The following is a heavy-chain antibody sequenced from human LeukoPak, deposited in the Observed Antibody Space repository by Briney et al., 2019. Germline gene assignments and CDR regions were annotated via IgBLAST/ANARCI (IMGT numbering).Heavy chain of an antibody. V-gene: IGHV4-59*01. CDR2: IYYSGST. Sequence: SETLSLTCTVSGSSISSYYWSWIRQPPGKGLEWIGYIYYSGSTNYNPSLKSRVTISVDTSKNQFSLKLSSVTAADTAVYYCARESPYYHGSGSYYHLDYWGQGTLVTVSS. CDR3: ARESPYYHGSGSYYHLDY. CDR1: GSSISSYY. J-gene: IGHJ4*02. D-gene: IGHD3-10*01.